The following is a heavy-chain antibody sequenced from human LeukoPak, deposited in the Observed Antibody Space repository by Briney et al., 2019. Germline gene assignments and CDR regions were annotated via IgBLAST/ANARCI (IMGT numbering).Heavy chain of an antibody. Sequence: ASVKVSCKASGYIFTGYYMHWVRQATGQGLEWMGWMNPNSGNTGYAQKFQGRGTMTRNTSISTAYMELSSLRSEDTAVYYCARGQRVVTATHYYYYYMDVWGKGTTVTISS. CDR1: GYIFTGYY. V-gene: IGHV1-8*02. CDR2: MNPNSGNT. D-gene: IGHD2-21*02. J-gene: IGHJ6*03. CDR3: ARGQRVVTATHYYYYYMDV.